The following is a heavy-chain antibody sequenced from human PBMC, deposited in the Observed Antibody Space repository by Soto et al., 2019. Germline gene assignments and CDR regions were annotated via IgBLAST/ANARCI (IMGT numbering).Heavy chain of an antibody. CDR1: GGSISSDY. CDR2: IYYRGST. D-gene: IGHD1-26*01. CDR3: ARYSGTYYVY. J-gene: IGHJ4*02. V-gene: IGHV4-59*01. Sequence: SETLSLTCTVSGGSISSDYWSWIRQPPGKGLEWIGFIYYRGSTSYNPSLKSRVTMSVDTSKNQFSLKLSSVTAADTAVYYCARYSGTYYVYWGQGTLVTVSS.